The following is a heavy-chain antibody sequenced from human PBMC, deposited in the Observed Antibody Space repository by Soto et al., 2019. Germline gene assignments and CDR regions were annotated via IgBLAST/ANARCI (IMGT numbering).Heavy chain of an antibody. D-gene: IGHD6-13*01. Sequence: SETLSLTCTVSGGSISSDYWSWIRQPAGKGLEWIGRIYTSENTHYNPSLRSRVSMSLDTSKNHLSLNLSSVTAADTAVYYCARGVGRSSWTSFDSWGQGTLVTVSS. CDR2: IYTSENT. J-gene: IGHJ4*02. CDR1: GGSISSDY. CDR3: ARGVGRSSWTSFDS. V-gene: IGHV4-4*07.